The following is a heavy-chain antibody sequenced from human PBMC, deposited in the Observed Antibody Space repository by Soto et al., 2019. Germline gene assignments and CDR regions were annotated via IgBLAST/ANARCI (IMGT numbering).Heavy chain of an antibody. CDR3: ARGHDYGDVRPDAFDI. CDR2: IYYSGST. CDR1: GGSISSSSYY. J-gene: IGHJ3*02. V-gene: IGHV4-39*01. D-gene: IGHD4-17*01. Sequence: QLQLQESGPGLVKPSETLSLTCTVSGGSISSSSYYWGWIRQPPGKGLEWIGSIYYSGSTYYNPPPKRRVTRAVDPSKNQFALKWGSVTAVATAVYYCARGHDYGDVRPDAFDIWGQGTMVTVSS.